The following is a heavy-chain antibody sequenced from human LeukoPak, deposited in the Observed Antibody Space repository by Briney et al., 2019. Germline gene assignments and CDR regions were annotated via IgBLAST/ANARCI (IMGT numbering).Heavy chain of an antibody. Sequence: GESLKISCKTSGYSFPTYWIGWVRQMPGTGVEWVGAVYPDDSDTRYSPSFQGQVVISADRSIRTAYLQWNTLRTSDTAMYYCVRQRGASGTINHFDPWGQGTLVTVSS. D-gene: IGHD3-10*01. V-gene: IGHV5-51*01. CDR3: VRQRGASGTINHFDP. J-gene: IGHJ5*02. CDR1: GYSFPTYW. CDR2: VYPDDSDT.